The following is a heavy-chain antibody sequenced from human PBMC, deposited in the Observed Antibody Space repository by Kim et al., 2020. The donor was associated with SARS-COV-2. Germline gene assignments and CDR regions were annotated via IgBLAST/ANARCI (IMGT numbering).Heavy chain of an antibody. Sequence: YADSVKGRFTISRDNAENLLYLQMNSLRAEDTAVYYCARGWVGATTFVDYWGQGTLVTVSS. J-gene: IGHJ4*02. V-gene: IGHV3-48*03. CDR3: ARGWVGATTFVDY. D-gene: IGHD1-26*01.